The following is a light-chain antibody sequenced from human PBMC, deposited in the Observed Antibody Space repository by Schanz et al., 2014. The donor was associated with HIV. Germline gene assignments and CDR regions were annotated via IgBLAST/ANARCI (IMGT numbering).Light chain of an antibody. Sequence: QSALTQPASVSGSPGQSITISCSGTSSDIGAFDYVSWYQQYPGKAPKLIVYGVSDRPSGLSYRFSGSKSGNTASLAISDLQAADEADYYCSSYASSSTLVFGEGTKLTV. CDR3: SSYASSSTLV. V-gene: IGLV2-14*03. CDR1: SSDIGAFDY. CDR2: GVS. J-gene: IGLJ2*01.